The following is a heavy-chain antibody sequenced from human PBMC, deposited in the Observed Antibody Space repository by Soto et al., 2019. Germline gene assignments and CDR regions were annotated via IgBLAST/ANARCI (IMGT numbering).Heavy chain of an antibody. CDR2: TSCHSSPL. J-gene: IGHJ5*02. CDR3: VRDGSGNFCLHCFDP. V-gene: IGHV3-48*02. Sequence: GCSPRLACAASGFSFDSSGMNWLLKAPGKRVEWNSYTSCHSSPLHDASSVKDRFTISSDNAGNSLYLQMTRMRDEDTAVYYCVRDGSGNFCLHCFDPSGEGSL. D-gene: IGHD6-19*01. CDR1: GFSFDSSG.